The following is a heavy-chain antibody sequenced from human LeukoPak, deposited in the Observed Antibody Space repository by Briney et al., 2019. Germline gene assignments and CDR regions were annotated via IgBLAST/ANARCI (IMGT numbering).Heavy chain of an antibody. CDR3: ANPGIAVAEN. V-gene: IGHV3-23*01. Sequence: GGSLRLSCAASGFTFSSYAMSWVRQAPGKGLEWVSAISGSGGSTYYADSVKGRFTISRDNSQNTRYLQMNSLRAEDTAVYYCANPGIAVAENWGQGTLVTVSS. J-gene: IGHJ4*02. D-gene: IGHD6-19*01. CDR1: GFTFSSYA. CDR2: ISGSGGST.